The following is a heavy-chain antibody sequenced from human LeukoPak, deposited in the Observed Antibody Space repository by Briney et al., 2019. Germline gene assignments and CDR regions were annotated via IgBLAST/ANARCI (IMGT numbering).Heavy chain of an antibody. Sequence: GASVKVSCKTSGYTFTGYYMHWVRQAPGQGLEWMGWINPNSGGTNYAQKFQGRVTMTRDTSISTAYMELSRLRSDDTAVYYCARDTGYYDSSGYRSFDYWGQGTLVTVSS. V-gene: IGHV1-2*02. D-gene: IGHD3-22*01. CDR1: GYTFTGYY. CDR3: ARDTGYYDSSGYRSFDY. CDR2: INPNSGGT. J-gene: IGHJ4*02.